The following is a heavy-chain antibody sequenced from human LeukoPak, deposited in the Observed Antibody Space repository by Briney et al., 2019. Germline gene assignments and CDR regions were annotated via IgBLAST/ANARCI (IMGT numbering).Heavy chain of an antibody. J-gene: IGHJ5*02. CDR2: IYYSGST. CDR1: GGSISSYY. V-gene: IGHV4-59*01. Sequence: SETLSLTSTVSGGSISSYYWSWIRQPPGKGLEWIGYIYYSGSTNYNPSLKSRVTISVDTSKNQFSLKLSSVTAADTAVYYCASYPTYYYDSGGYYYVTWGQGTLVTVSS. D-gene: IGHD3-22*01. CDR3: ASYPTYYYDSGGYYYVT.